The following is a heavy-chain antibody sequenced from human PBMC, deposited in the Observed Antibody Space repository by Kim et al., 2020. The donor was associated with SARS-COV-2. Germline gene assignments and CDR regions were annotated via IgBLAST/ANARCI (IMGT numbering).Heavy chain of an antibody. CDR2: IYTSGST. J-gene: IGHJ6*02. Sequence: SETLSLTCTVSGGSISSYYWSWIRQPAGKGLEWIGRIYTSGSTNYNPSLKSRVTMSVDTSKNQFSLKLSSVTAADTAVYYCARDGRYNWNYEYYGMDVWGQGTPVTVSS. CDR1: GGSISSYY. CDR3: ARDGRYNWNYEYYGMDV. D-gene: IGHD1-20*01. V-gene: IGHV4-4*07.